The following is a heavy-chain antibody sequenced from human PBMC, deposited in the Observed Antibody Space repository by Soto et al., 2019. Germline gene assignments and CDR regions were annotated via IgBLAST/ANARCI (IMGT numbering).Heavy chain of an antibody. Sequence: SETLSLTCTVSGGSISSSGYYWGWIRQPPGKRLEWIGNVYYGGSTYYNPSLKSRVTISVETSKSQFSLKLSSVTAADTAVYYCAGGDYYHSSGYYFYYYTMDVWGQGTTVTVSS. CDR1: GGSISSSGYY. D-gene: IGHD3-22*01. CDR2: VYYGGST. V-gene: IGHV4-39*01. J-gene: IGHJ6*02. CDR3: AGGDYYHSSGYYFYYYTMDV.